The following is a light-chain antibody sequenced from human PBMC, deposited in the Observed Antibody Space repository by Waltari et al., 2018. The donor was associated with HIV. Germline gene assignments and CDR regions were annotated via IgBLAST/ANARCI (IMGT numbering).Light chain of an antibody. V-gene: IGLV2-8*01. CDR1: SSDVGGYNY. CDR3: SSYAGSNNLV. Sequence: QSALTQPPPASGYPGQSVTIPCTGTSSDVGGYNYVPWYHQHPGKAPKLMIYEFSKRPSGVPDRFSGSKSGNTASLTVSGLQAEDEADYYCSSYAGSNNLVFGGGTKLTVL. J-gene: IGLJ2*01. CDR2: EFS.